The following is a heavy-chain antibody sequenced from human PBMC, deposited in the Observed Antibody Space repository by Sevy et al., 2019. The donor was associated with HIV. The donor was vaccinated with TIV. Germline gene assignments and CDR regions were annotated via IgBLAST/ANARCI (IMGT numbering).Heavy chain of an antibody. Sequence: SETLSLTCAVSGVSISSGAYSWNWIRQPPGKGLEWIGYIYHTGNTYYNPSLKSRITISLDRSKNQFSLRLSSVTAADTAVYFCARDGATMTTTGSFDIWGQGTMVTVSS. J-gene: IGHJ3*02. V-gene: IGHV4-30-2*01. CDR3: ARDGATMTTTGSFDI. D-gene: IGHD4-17*01. CDR1: GVSISSGAYS. CDR2: IYHTGNT.